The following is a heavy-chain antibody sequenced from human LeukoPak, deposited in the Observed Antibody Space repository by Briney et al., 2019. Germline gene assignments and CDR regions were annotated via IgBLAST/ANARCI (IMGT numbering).Heavy chain of an antibody. CDR3: AKGGDIVVVVAALDY. CDR1: GFTFSSYA. D-gene: IGHD2-15*01. J-gene: IGHJ4*02. CDR2: ISGSGGST. V-gene: IGHV3-23*01. Sequence: GGSLRLSCAASGFTFSSYAMSWVRQAPGKGLEWVSAISGSGGSTYYADSVKGRFTISRDNSKNTLYLQMNSLRAEDTAVYYCAKGGDIVVVVAALDYWGQGTLVTVSS.